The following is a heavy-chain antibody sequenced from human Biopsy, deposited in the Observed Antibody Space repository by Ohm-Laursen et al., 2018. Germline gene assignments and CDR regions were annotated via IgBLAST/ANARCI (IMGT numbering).Heavy chain of an antibody. Sequence: GTLSLTCTVSGGSISGYHWSWIRKSPGKGLEWLAYTSYTGGITSNPSLNGRATMSLDTSKNQFSLRLIYVTAADTAVYYCARMPHFDYWGQEILVTVSS. J-gene: IGHJ4*02. V-gene: IGHV4-59*01. CDR2: TSYTGGI. CDR1: GGSISGYH. D-gene: IGHD2-2*01. CDR3: ARMPHFDY.